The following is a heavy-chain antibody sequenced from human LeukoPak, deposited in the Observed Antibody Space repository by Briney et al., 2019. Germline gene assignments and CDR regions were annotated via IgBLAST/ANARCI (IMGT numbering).Heavy chain of an antibody. D-gene: IGHD6-19*01. J-gene: IGHJ4*02. CDR2: ISSSSSNM. CDR1: GFTFSTYS. V-gene: IGHV3-48*02. CDR3: ESLSSSDWYGDY. Sequence: GGSLRLSCAASGFTFSTYSMNWVRQAPGKGLEWLSYISSSSSNMYYADSVKGRFTISRDNAENSLYLQMSSLGDDDTAVYYCESLSSSDWYGDYWGQGTLVTVSS.